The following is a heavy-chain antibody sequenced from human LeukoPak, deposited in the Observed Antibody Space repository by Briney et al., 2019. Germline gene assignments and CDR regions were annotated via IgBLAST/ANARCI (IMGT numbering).Heavy chain of an antibody. D-gene: IGHD6-6*01. Sequence: SETLSLTCTVSGYSISSGYYWGWIRPPPGKGLEWIGSIYHSGSTYYNPSLKSRVTISVDTSKNQFSLKLSSVTAADTAVYYCARDCGSSYFDYWGQGTLVTVSS. CDR2: IYHSGST. CDR3: ARDCGSSYFDY. V-gene: IGHV4-38-2*02. J-gene: IGHJ4*02. CDR1: GYSISSGYY.